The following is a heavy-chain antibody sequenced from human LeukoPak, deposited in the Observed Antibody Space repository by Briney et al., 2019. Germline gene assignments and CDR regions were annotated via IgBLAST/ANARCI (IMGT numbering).Heavy chain of an antibody. Sequence: GGSLRLAFAASGFTFSSYGMHWVRQAPGKGLGWVAAIWYDGSNKYYADCVKGRFTITRENSKTTLYLQMNSLRAEDTAVYYCAREREYWFDPWGEGALVTLSS. J-gene: IGHJ5*02. V-gene: IGHV3-33*01. D-gene: IGHD2/OR15-2a*01. CDR3: AREREYWFDP. CDR1: GFTFSSYG. CDR2: IWYDGSNK.